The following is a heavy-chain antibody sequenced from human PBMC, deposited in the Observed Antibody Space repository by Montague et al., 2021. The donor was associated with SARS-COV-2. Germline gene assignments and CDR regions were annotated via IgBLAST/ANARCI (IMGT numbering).Heavy chain of an antibody. CDR1: GGSISSYY. Sequence: SETLSLTCTVSGGSISSYYWSWIRQPPGKGLEWIGYIYYSGSTNYNPSLKSRVTISVDTSKNQFSLKLSSVTAADTAVYYCAREGSGREYYYYGMDVWGQGTTVTVSS. V-gene: IGHV4-59*01. CDR3: AREGSGREYYYYGMDV. CDR2: IYYSGST. D-gene: IGHD3-10*01. J-gene: IGHJ6*02.